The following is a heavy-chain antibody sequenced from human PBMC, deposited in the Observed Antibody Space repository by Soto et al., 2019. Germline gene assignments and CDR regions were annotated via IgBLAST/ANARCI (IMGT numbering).Heavy chain of an antibody. J-gene: IGHJ4*02. CDR3: AKASTASVVITGFDY. Sequence: GGSLRLSCAASGFTFSSYAMSWVRQAPGKGLVWVSALSGSGGITYYADTVKGRFTISRDNSKNTLYLQMNSLRAEDTAVYYCAKASTASVVITGFDYWGQGALVTVSS. CDR1: GFTFSSYA. V-gene: IGHV3-23*01. CDR2: LSGSGGIT. D-gene: IGHD3-22*01.